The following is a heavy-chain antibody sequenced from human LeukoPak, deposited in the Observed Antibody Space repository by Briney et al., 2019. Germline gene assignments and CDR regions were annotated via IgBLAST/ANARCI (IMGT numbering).Heavy chain of an antibody. CDR1: RFTFSSYG. J-gene: IGHJ4*02. CDR3: ASADAFLDPSFDY. Sequence: GGSLRLSCAASRFTFSSYGMHWVRQAPGKGLEWVTFIWYDGSDKYYADSVKGRFTISRDNSKNTLYLQMNSLRPEDTAVYYCASADAFLDPSFDYWGQGTLVTVSS. V-gene: IGHV3-30*02. D-gene: IGHD3/OR15-3a*01. CDR2: IWYDGSDK.